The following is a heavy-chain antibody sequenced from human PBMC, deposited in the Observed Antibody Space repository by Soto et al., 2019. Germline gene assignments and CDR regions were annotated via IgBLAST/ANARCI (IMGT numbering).Heavy chain of an antibody. CDR3: ARGGVSGPPNYYYGMDV. Sequence: GGSLRLSCAASGFTFSSYDMHWVRQATGKGLEWVSAIGTAGDTYYPGSVKGRFTISRENAKNSLYLQMNSLRAGDTAVYYCARGGVSGPPNYYYGMDVWGQGTTVTVSS. V-gene: IGHV3-13*01. CDR2: IGTAGDT. J-gene: IGHJ6*02. D-gene: IGHD6-25*01. CDR1: GFTFSSYD.